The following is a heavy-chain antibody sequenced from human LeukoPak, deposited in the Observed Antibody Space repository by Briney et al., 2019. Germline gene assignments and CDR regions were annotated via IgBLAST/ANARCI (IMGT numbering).Heavy chain of an antibody. D-gene: IGHD2-15*01. Sequence: ASVKVSCKASGYTFTGYYMHWVRQAPGQGLEWMGWISPNSGGTNYAQKFQGRVTMTRDTSISTAYMELSRLRSDDTAVYYCARGGYCSGGSCSGDWFDPWGQGTLVTVSS. CDR1: GYTFTGYY. J-gene: IGHJ5*02. CDR3: ARGGYCSGGSCSGDWFDP. V-gene: IGHV1-2*02. CDR2: ISPNSGGT.